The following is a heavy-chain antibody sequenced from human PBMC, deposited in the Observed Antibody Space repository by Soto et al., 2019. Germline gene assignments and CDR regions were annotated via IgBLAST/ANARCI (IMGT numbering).Heavy chain of an antibody. D-gene: IGHD1-1*01. J-gene: IGHJ4*01. CDR2: IYSGGST. Sequence: GVMRLSCVVSGFTDSSNYMSSVRQAAEKGLEWVSVIYSGGSTYYADSVKGRFTISRDNSKNTLYLQMNSLRAEDTAVYYCASDPYNWGQGAVVTVSS. CDR1: GFTDSSNY. V-gene: IGHV3-66*01. CDR3: ASDPYN.